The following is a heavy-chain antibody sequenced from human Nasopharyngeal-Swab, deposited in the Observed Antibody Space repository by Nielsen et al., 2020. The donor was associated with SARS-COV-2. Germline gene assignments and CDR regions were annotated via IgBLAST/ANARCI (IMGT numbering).Heavy chain of an antibody. V-gene: IGHV3-74*01. CDR3: ARDFDKTGD. CDR1: GFTFSDSW. Sequence: GESLKISCAVSGFTFSDSWMHWVRQAPGKGLVWVSRINSDGSRTGYADSVKGRFTISRDSAKNTVYLQMNSLRAEDTAVYYCARDFDKTGDWGQGTLVTV. D-gene: IGHD7-27*01. J-gene: IGHJ4*02. CDR2: INSDGSRT.